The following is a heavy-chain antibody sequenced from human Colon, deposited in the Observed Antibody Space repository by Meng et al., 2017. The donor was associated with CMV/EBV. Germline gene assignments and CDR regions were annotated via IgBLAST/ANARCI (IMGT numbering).Heavy chain of an antibody. Sequence: ASVKVSCKASGYTFTGYFIHWFRQAPGQGLEWMGWINTNSGDAYYVEKFQGRVTVTRDTSITTVYMQLGRLKSDDTAVYFCARAPYSGIHLTNDYWGQGTLVTVSS. CDR1: GYTFTGYF. V-gene: IGHV1-2*02. D-gene: IGHD1-26*01. CDR3: ARAPYSGIHLTNDY. J-gene: IGHJ4*02. CDR2: INTNSGDA.